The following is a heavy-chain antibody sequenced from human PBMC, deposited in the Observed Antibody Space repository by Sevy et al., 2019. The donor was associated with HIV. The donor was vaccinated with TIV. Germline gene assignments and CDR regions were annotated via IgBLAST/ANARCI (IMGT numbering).Heavy chain of an antibody. CDR1: GYTVTSYG. Sequence: ASVKVSCKASGYTVTSYGISWVRQAPGQGLEWMGWISAYNGNTNYAQKLQGRVTMTTDTSTSTAYMELRSLRSDDTAVYYCARLYLGQALGYFDYWGQGTLVTVSS. CDR2: ISAYNGNT. D-gene: IGHD2-15*01. CDR3: ARLYLGQALGYFDY. J-gene: IGHJ4*02. V-gene: IGHV1-18*01.